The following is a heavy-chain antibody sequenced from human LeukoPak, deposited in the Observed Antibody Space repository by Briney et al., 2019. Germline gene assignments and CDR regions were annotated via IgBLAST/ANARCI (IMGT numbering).Heavy chain of an antibody. D-gene: IGHD2-2*01. V-gene: IGHV6-1*01. Sequence: SQTLSLTCAISGDSVSSNSVAWNWIRQSPSRGLEWLGRTYYRSMWYNDYAVSVKSRITINPDTSKNQLSLQLNSVTPEDTAVYYCARSDCSSTSCGFDPWGQGTLVTVSS. CDR1: GDSVSSNSVA. CDR3: ARSDCSSTSCGFDP. J-gene: IGHJ5*02. CDR2: TYYRSMWYN.